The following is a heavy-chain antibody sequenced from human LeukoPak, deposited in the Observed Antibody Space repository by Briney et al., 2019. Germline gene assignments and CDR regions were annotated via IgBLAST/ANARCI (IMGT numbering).Heavy chain of an antibody. CDR3: AREAEYSPGTTYDY. CDR2: ISYDGSNK. J-gene: IGHJ4*02. D-gene: IGHD1-7*01. Sequence: PGRSLRLSCAASGFTFSSYAMHWVRQAPGKGLEWVTVISYDGSNKYYADSVKGRFTISRDHSKNTLYLQMNSLGAEDRAVYYCAREAEYSPGTTYDYWGQGTLVTVSS. V-gene: IGHV3-30*01. CDR1: GFTFSSYA.